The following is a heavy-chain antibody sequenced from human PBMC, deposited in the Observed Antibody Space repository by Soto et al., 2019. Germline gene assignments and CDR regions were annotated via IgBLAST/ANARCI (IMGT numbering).Heavy chain of an antibody. V-gene: IGHV6-1*01. CDR2: TFYRSKWYN. Sequence: SHSLSLTGGTSGGRVASNTAAGGWFRQSPSRGLEWLGRTFYRSKWYNDYAVSVKGRITINPDTSKNQFSLQLNSVTPEDTAVYYCAKEGGNHYYYYAMDVWGQGTTVTVSS. J-gene: IGHJ6*02. D-gene: IGHD1-26*01. CDR3: AKEGGNHYYYYAMDV. CDR1: GGRVASNTAA.